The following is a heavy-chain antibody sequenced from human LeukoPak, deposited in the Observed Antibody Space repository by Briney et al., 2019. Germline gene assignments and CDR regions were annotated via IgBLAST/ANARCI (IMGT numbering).Heavy chain of an antibody. CDR3: ARGRSVGSSPYGPFDY. D-gene: IGHD6-6*01. Sequence: GASVKVSCKASGYTFTSYYMHWVRQAPGQGLEWMEIINPSGGSTSYAQKFQGRVTMTRDTSTSTVYMELSSLRSEDTAVYYCARGRSVGSSPYGPFDYWGQGTLVTVSS. V-gene: IGHV1-46*01. J-gene: IGHJ4*02. CDR1: GYTFTSYY. CDR2: INPSGGST.